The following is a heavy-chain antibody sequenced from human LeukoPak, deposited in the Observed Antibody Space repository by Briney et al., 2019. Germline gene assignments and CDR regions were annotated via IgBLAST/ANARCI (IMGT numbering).Heavy chain of an antibody. D-gene: IGHD1-26*01. J-gene: IGHJ4*02. CDR3: ASHAASGSYFFDS. V-gene: IGHV3-53*01. CDR2: IYRGGDT. Sequence: PGGSLRLSCAASGFTVTDTYVSWVRQAPGKGLQWVSVIYRGGDTHYVDSVMGRFTISRDSSKNMVYLQLSSLRPEDTAVYYCASHAASGSYFFDSWGQGTLVTVSS. CDR1: GFTVTDTY.